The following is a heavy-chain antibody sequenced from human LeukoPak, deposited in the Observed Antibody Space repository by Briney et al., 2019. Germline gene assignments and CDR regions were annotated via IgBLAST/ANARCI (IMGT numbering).Heavy chain of an antibody. J-gene: IGHJ3*02. CDR2: IYHSGST. CDR1: GGSISSGGYY. V-gene: IGHV4-30-2*01. Sequence: PSETLSLTCTVSGGSISSGGYYWSWIRQPPGKGLEWIGYIYHSGSTYYNPSLKSRVTISVDRSKNQFSLKLSSVTAADTAVYYCAREGCSSTSCYGRAFDIWGQGTMVTVSS. CDR3: AREGCSSTSCYGRAFDI. D-gene: IGHD2-2*01.